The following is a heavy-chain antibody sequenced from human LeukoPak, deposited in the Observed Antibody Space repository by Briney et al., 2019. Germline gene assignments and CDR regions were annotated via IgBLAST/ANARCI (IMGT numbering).Heavy chain of an antibody. V-gene: IGHV3-7*01. CDR3: ARRAGHCVNDVCYTFFDY. J-gene: IGHJ4*02. CDR2: IKQDGSEK. Sequence: PGGSLRLSCAASGFTFSSYWMIWVRQAPGKGLEWVANIKQDGSEKYYVDSVKGRFTISRDNAKNSLYLQMDSLRAEDTAVYYCARRAGHCVNDVCYTFFDYWGQGTLVTVSS. CDR1: GFTFSSYW. D-gene: IGHD2-8*01.